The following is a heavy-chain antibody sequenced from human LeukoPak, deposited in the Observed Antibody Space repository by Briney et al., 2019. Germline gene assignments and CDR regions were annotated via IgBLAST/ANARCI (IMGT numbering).Heavy chain of an antibody. D-gene: IGHD6-6*01. J-gene: IGHJ6*03. CDR1: GGSISSYY. V-gene: IGHV4-59*01. Sequence: SETLSLTCTVSGGSISSYYWSWIRQPPGKGLVGSGYIYYSGSTNYNPSLKSRVTISVDTSKNQFSLKLSSVTAADTAVYYCARVGAAQPGDYYYYYYMNVWGKGTTVTVSS. CDR2: IYYSGST. CDR3: ARVGAAQPGDYYYYYYMNV.